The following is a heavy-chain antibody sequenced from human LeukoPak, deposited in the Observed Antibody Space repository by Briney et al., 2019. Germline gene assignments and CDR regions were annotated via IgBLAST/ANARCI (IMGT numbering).Heavy chain of an antibody. CDR3: AREPAYYDILTSYYWTHFDY. CDR1: GGSISSGSYY. V-gene: IGHV4-61*02. D-gene: IGHD3-9*01. Sequence: SQTLSLTCTVSGGSISSGSYYWSWLRQPTGKGLEWIGRIYTSGSTNYNPSLKSRVTLSVDTSKNQFSLKLSSVTAAGTAVYYCAREPAYYDILTSYYWTHFDYWGQGTLVTVSS. CDR2: IYTSGST. J-gene: IGHJ4*02.